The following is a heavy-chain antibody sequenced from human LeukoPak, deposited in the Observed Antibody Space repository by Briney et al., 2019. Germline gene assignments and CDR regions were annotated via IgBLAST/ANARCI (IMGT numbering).Heavy chain of an antibody. Sequence: SETLSLTCTVSGGSISSYYWSWIRQPPGKGLEWIGYIYYSGSTNYNPSLKSRVTISVDTSKNQFSLKLSSVTAADTAVYYCAREASFAPDYWGQGTLVTVSS. CDR2: IYYSGST. V-gene: IGHV4-59*12. CDR3: AREASFAPDY. J-gene: IGHJ4*02. CDR1: GGSISSYY.